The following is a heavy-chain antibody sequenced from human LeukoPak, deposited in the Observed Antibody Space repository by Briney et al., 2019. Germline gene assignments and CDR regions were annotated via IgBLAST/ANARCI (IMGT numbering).Heavy chain of an antibody. CDR2: INHSGST. J-gene: IGHJ1*01. D-gene: IGHD3-9*01. V-gene: IGHV4-34*01. CDR1: GGSFSGYY. CDR3: ARGLRYLDWLSRPRKNEYFQH. Sequence: SETLSLTCAVYGGSFSGYYWSWIRQPPGKGLEWIGEINHSGSTNYNPSLKSRVTISVDTSKNQFSLKLSSVTAADTAVYYCARGLRYLDWLSRPRKNEYFQHWGQGTLVTVSS.